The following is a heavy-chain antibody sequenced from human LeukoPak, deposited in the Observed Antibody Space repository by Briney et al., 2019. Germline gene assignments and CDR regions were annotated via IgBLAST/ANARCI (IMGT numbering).Heavy chain of an antibody. Sequence: SETLYLTCTVSGGSISSYYWSWIRQPPGKGLEWIGYIYYSGSTNYNPSLKSRVTISVDTSKNQFSLKLSSVTAADTAVYYCARAQAVGFDYWGQGTLVTVSS. J-gene: IGHJ4*02. CDR3: ARAQAVGFDY. V-gene: IGHV4-59*01. CDR1: GGSISSYY. D-gene: IGHD6-19*01. CDR2: IYYSGST.